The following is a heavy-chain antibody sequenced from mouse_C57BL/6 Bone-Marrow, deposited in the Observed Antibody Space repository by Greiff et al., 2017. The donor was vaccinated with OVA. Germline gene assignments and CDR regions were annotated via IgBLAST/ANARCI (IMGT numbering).Heavy chain of an antibody. CDR1: GYTFTSYW. V-gene: IGHV1-59*01. D-gene: IGHD2-4*01. CDR3: APIYYDYDGGFAY. CDR2: IDPSDSYT. J-gene: IGHJ3*01. Sequence: QVQLKQPGAELVRPGTSVKLSCKASGYTFTSYWMHWVKQRPGQGLEWIGAIDPSDSYTNYNQKFKGKATLTVDTSSSTAYMQLSSLTSEDSAVYYCAPIYYDYDGGFAYWGQGTLVTVSA.